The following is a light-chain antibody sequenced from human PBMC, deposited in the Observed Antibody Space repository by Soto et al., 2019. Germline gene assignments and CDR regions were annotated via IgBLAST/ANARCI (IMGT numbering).Light chain of an antibody. J-gene: IGKJ1*01. V-gene: IGKV1-13*02. Sequence: AIQLTQSPSSLSASVGDRVTITCQASQDINKNLIWYQQKPGKAPNLLIYDASTLESGVPARFSGGDSGTEFTLTISSPQPDDFTTFYCQQYNSYPWTFGQGTKVDIK. CDR3: QQYNSYPWT. CDR1: QDINKN. CDR2: DAS.